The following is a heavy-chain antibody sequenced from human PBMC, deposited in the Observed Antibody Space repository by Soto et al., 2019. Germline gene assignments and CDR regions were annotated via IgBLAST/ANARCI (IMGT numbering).Heavy chain of an antibody. V-gene: IGHV1-18*01. CDR2: ISGYNGNT. CDR1: CYTFTSYG. CDR3: ARDWLREYFDI. D-gene: IGHD3-10*01. J-gene: IGHJ3*02. Sequence: ASVXVSFKASCYTFTSYGINFFRQAPGQGLEWMGWISGYNGNTNYAQMIEGRVTMTTDKSTSTAYMELRRLISDDTAVYYCARDWLREYFDIRGQGTKVTV.